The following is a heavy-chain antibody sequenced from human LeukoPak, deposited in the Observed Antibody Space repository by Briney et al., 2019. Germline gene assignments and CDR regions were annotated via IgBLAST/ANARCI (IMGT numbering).Heavy chain of an antibody. CDR3: AKGITGTGSYSVADY. D-gene: IGHD1-26*01. CDR2: ISGSAGST. Sequence: GGSLRLSCAASGFTFSSYAMSWVRQAPGKGLEWVSAISGSAGSTFYADSVKGRFTISRDNSKNTLHLLMNSLRAEDTALYYCAKGITGTGSYSVADYWGQGILVIVSS. CDR1: GFTFSSYA. J-gene: IGHJ4*02. V-gene: IGHV3-23*01.